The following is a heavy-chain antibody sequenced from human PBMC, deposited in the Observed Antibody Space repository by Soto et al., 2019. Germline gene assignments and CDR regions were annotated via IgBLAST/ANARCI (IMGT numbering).Heavy chain of an antibody. Sequence: QVQLQESGPGLVKPSETLSLSCSVSGGSVSSGSHYWSWIRQPPGKGLEWIGLIYDCGRTHYNPLLKTRVTISLNTSKNQFSLKLSSVTAADTAVYYCAGRSGEGWFDPWGQGTLVTVSS. J-gene: IGHJ5*02. CDR1: GGSVSSGSHY. CDR2: IYDCGRT. CDR3: AGRSGEGWFDP. V-gene: IGHV4-61*01. D-gene: IGHD2-15*01.